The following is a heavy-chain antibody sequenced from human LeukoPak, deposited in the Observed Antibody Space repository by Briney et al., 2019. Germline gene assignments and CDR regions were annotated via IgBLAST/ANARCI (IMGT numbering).Heavy chain of an antibody. D-gene: IGHD5-18*01. CDR2: INTNTGNP. CDR1: GYTFTSYG. Sequence: ASVKVSCKASGYTFTSYGISWVRQAPGQGLEWMGWINTNTGNPTYAQGFTGRFVFSLDTSVSTAYLQISSLKAEDTAVYYCARDEGIQLWFYWGQGTLVTVSS. J-gene: IGHJ4*02. CDR3: ARDEGIQLWFY. V-gene: IGHV7-4-1*02.